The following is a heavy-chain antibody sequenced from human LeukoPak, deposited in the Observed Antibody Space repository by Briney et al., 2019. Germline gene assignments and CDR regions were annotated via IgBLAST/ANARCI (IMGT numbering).Heavy chain of an antibody. CDR2: INSDGSST. CDR3: ARSIPYGTTWYGRSDY. CDR1: GFTFSSYW. D-gene: IGHD6-13*01. J-gene: IGHJ4*02. V-gene: IGHV3-74*01. Sequence: GGSLRLSRAASGFTFSSYWMHWVRQAPGKGLVWVSRINSDGSSTSYADSVKGRFTISRDNALNSLYLQMNSLRAEDTAIYYCARSIPYGTTWYGRSDYWGQGTLVTVSS.